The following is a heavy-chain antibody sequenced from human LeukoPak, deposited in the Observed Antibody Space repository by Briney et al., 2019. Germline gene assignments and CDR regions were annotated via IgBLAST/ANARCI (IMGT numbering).Heavy chain of an antibody. J-gene: IGHJ5*02. Sequence: PGGSLRLSCAASGFTFSSYAMHWVRQAPGKGLEWVAVISYDGSNKYYADSVKGRFTISRDNSKNTLYLQMNSLRAEDTAVYYCARGRGVVPAAISYNWFDPWGQGTLVTVSS. CDR1: GFTFSSYA. V-gene: IGHV3-30*01. D-gene: IGHD2-2*01. CDR3: ARGRGVVPAAISYNWFDP. CDR2: ISYDGSNK.